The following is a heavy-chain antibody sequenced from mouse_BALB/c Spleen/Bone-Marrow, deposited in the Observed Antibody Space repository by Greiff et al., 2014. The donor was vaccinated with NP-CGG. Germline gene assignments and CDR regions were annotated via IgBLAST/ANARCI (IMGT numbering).Heavy chain of an antibody. V-gene: IGHV14-3*02. J-gene: IGHJ4*01. Sequence: VQLQQSGAELVKPGASVKLSCTAAGFNIKDTYMHWVKQRPEQGLEWIGRIDPANGNTKYDPKFQGKATITADTSSNTAYLQLSSLTSEDTAVYYCAGFGITKEEGYYYALAYPARRSS. D-gene: IGHD2-4*01. CDR3: AGFGITKEEGYYYALAY. CDR1: GFNIKDTY. CDR2: IDPANGNT.